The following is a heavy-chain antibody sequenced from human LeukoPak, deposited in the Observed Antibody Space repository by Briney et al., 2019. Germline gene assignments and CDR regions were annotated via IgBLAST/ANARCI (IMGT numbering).Heavy chain of an antibody. CDR3: AKMGEVTSRRPSFDY. V-gene: IGHV3-23*01. CDR2: ISGSGGST. D-gene: IGHD3-16*01. J-gene: IGHJ4*02. Sequence: GGSLRLSCAASGFTFSSYAMSWVRQAPGKGLEWVSAISGSGGSTYYADSVKGRFTISRDNSKNTLYLQMNSLRAEDTAVYYCAKMGEVTSRRPSFDYWGQGTLVTVSS. CDR1: GFTFSSYA.